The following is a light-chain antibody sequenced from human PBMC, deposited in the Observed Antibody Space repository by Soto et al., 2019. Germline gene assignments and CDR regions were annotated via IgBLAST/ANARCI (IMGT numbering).Light chain of an antibody. J-gene: IGKJ1*01. Sequence: EIVMTQSPATLSMSPGEGVTLSCRASQSVSTNLAWYQQRPGQAPRLLIYDASTRATGVPGRFSGSGSGTEFTLTISSLQSEDFALYYCQQYNKWPPWTFGQGTKVEIK. CDR2: DAS. CDR1: QSVSTN. CDR3: QQYNKWPPWT. V-gene: IGKV3-15*01.